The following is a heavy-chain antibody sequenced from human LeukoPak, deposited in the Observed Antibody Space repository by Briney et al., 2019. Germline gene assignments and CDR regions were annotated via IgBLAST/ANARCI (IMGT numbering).Heavy chain of an antibody. V-gene: IGHV3-13*01. CDR1: GFAFTDYD. CDR2: IGRAGDA. CDR3: ASLGDSNY. Sequence: GSLRLSCAASGFAFTDYDMRWVRQATGGGLEWVSSIGRAGDAYYADSVKGRFTIAKENANNHFYLQMNSLKAGDTAVYFCASLGDSNYWGQGTPVTVSS. J-gene: IGHJ4*02. D-gene: IGHD1-26*01.